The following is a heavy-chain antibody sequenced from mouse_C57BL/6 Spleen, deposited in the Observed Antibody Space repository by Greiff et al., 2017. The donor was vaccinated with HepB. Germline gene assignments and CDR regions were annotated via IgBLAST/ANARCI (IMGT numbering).Heavy chain of an antibody. J-gene: IGHJ1*03. Sequence: EVQLQQSGPVLVKPGASVKMSCKASGYTFTDYYMNWVKQSHGKSLEWIGVINPYNGGTSYNQKFKGKATLTVDKSSSTAYMELNSLTSEDSAVYYCARGGWLEVLYFDVWGTGTTVTVSS. CDR1: GYTFTDYY. V-gene: IGHV1-19*01. D-gene: IGHD2-3*01. CDR2: INPYNGGT. CDR3: ARGGWLEVLYFDV.